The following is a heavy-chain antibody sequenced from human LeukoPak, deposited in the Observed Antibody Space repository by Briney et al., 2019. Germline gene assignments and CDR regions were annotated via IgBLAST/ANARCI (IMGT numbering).Heavy chain of an antibody. CDR2: ISRSGSTI. CDR3: AKDIGVGYEGYSYGISWFDP. Sequence: GGSLRLSCAASGFTFSSYSMNWVRQAPGKGGEWVSYISRSGSTIYYADSVKGRFTISRDNSKNTLYLQMNSLRAEDTAVYYCAKDIGVGYEGYSYGISWFDPWGQGTLVTVSS. D-gene: IGHD5-18*01. J-gene: IGHJ5*02. CDR1: GFTFSSYS. V-gene: IGHV3-48*01.